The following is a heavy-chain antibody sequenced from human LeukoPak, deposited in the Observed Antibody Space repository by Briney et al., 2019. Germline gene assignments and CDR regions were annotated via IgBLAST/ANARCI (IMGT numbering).Heavy chain of an antibody. CDR3: ASADILTGYPHY. CDR2: IYYSGST. V-gene: IGHV4-39*07. Sequence: PSETLSLTCTVSGGSISSSSYYWGWIRQPPGKGLEWIGSIYYSGSTYYNPSLKSRVTISVDTSKNQFSLKLSSVTAADTAVYYCASADILTGYPHYWGQGTLVTVSS. D-gene: IGHD3-9*01. CDR1: GGSISSSSYY. J-gene: IGHJ4*02.